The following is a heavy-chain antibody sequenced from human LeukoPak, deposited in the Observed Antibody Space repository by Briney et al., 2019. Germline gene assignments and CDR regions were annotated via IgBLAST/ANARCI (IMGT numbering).Heavy chain of an antibody. J-gene: IGHJ4*02. D-gene: IGHD3-22*01. Sequence: PGGSLRLSCAASGFTFRRLAMTWVRQAPGKGLEWVSTISASGAYYADSVKGRFTISRDNSRNTLDLQMDSLRAEDTAVYYCAKRRGYYYDSSGYYRGLVDYWGQGTLVTVSS. CDR1: GFTFRRLA. CDR2: ISASGA. V-gene: IGHV3-23*01. CDR3: AKRRGYYYDSSGYYRGLVDY.